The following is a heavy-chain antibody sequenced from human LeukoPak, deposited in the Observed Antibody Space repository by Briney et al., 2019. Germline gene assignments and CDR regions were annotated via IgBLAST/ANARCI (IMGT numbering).Heavy chain of an antibody. V-gene: IGHV1-58*02. Sequence: SVKVSCKASGFTFTSSAMQWVRQARGQRLEWIGWIVVGSGNTNYAQKFQERVTITRDMSTSTAYMELSSLRSEDTAVYYCAADREAGVWGSPSDWGQGTLVTVSS. D-gene: IGHD3-16*01. CDR3: AADREAGVWGSPSD. CDR1: GFTFTSSA. CDR2: IVVGSGNT. J-gene: IGHJ4*02.